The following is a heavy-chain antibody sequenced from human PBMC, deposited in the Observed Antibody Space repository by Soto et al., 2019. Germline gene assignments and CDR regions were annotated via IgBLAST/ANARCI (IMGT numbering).Heavy chain of an antibody. D-gene: IGHD3-3*01. Sequence: EVQLLESGGGLVQPGGSLRLSCAASGFTFSSYAMSWVRQAPGKGLEWVSAISGSGGSTYYADSVKGRFTISRDNSKNPLYLQMNSLRAEDTAVYYSAKRPGYDFWSGYYIDWGQGTLVTVSS. CDR2: ISGSGGST. CDR1: GFTFSSYA. CDR3: AKRPGYDFWSGYYID. J-gene: IGHJ4*02. V-gene: IGHV3-23*01.